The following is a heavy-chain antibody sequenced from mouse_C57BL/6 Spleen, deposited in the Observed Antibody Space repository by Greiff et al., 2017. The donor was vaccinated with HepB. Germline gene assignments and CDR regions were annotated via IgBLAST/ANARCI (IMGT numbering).Heavy chain of an antibody. Sequence: VQLQQSVAELVRPGASVTLSCTASGFNIKNTYMHWVTQRPEQGLEWIGRIDPANGNTKYVPKFQGKATITEDTSSNTAYLQLSSLTSEDTASYYCASMGTAAPFDYWGQGTTLTVSS. CDR3: ASMGTAAPFDY. D-gene: IGHD2-14*01. CDR2: IDPANGNT. V-gene: IGHV14-3*01. CDR1: GFNIKNTY. J-gene: IGHJ2*01.